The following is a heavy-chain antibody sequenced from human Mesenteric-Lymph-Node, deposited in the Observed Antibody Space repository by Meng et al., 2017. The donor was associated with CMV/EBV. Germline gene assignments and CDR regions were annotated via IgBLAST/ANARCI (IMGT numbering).Heavy chain of an antibody. Sequence: ASVKVSCKASGYTFTTHDISWVRQAPGQGLEWMGWISAKNGNTNYEQKLQGRVTMTTDASTTTAYLDVRSLRSDDTAVYYCAIWDCSSSSCYGFYYFGMDIWGQGTTVTVSS. CDR2: ISAKNGNT. CDR1: GYTFTTHD. J-gene: IGHJ6*02. D-gene: IGHD2-2*01. CDR3: AIWDCSSSSCYGFYYFGMDI. V-gene: IGHV1-18*01.